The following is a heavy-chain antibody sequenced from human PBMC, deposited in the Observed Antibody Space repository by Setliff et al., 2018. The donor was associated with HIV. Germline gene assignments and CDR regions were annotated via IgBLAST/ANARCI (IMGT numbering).Heavy chain of an antibody. V-gene: IGHV3-30-3*01. CDR2: ISYDGNNQ. CDR1: GFNFGSYA. CDR3: ARDGGGYNYGSVRYFDY. D-gene: IGHD5-18*01. J-gene: IGHJ4*02. Sequence: GGSLRLFCAVSGFNFGSYAIHWVRLAPGQGPQWVALISYDGNNQWYADSVKGRFTISRDNSKNTLHLELNNLRPEDTAVYYCARDGGGYNYGSVRYFDYWSQGTLVTVSS.